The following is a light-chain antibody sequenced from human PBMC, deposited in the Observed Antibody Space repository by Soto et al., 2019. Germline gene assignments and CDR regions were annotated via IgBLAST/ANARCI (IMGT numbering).Light chain of an antibody. CDR3: MQSTQFASIT. CDR2: EVS. Sequence: DIVLTQFSLSLSVSPGEPSSISCRSSQSLLHTNGYNYLDWYLQKPGQPPQLLIYEVSKRFSGVPDRFSGSGSGTDFTLKISRVEAEDVGVYYCMQSTQFASITFGQGTRLEIK. J-gene: IGKJ5*01. V-gene: IGKV2D-29*01. CDR1: QSLLHTNGYNY.